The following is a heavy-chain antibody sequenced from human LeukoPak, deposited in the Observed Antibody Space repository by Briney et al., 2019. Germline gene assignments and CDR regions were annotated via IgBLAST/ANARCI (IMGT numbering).Heavy chain of an antibody. CDR3: ARAGSGYEYYFDY. V-gene: IGHV4-31*03. J-gene: IGHJ4*02. Sequence: SETLSLTCTVSGGSISSGGYYWSWIRQHPGKGLEWIGYIYYSGSTYYNPSLKSRVTISVDTSKNQFSLKLSSVTSADTAVYYCARAGSGYEYYFDYWGQGTLVTVSS. CDR1: GGSISSGGYY. D-gene: IGHD5-12*01. CDR2: IYYSGST.